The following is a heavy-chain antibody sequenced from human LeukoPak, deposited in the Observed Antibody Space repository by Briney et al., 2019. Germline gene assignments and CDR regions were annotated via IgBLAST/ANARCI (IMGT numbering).Heavy chain of an antibody. CDR1: GFTFSSYS. V-gene: IGHV3-21*01. CDR3: VRADFWSGYNIYYYYYGMDV. Sequence: GGSLRLSCAASGFTFSSYSMNWVRQAPGKGLEWVSSISSSSSYIYYADSVKGRFTISRDNAKNSLYLQVNSLRAEDTAVYYCVRADFWSGYNIYYYYYGMDVWGQGTTVTVSS. J-gene: IGHJ6*02. CDR2: ISSSSSYI. D-gene: IGHD3-3*01.